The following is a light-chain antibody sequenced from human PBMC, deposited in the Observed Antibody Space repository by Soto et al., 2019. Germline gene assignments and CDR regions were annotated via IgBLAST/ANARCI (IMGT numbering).Light chain of an antibody. CDR3: QEYDGAPPIT. V-gene: IGKV3-20*01. J-gene: IGKJ5*01. CDR2: DAS. CDR1: QSVRSER. Sequence: ESVLTQSPGTLSLSPGERATLSCRANQSVRSERLAWYQQKRGQAPTLLIFDASSRASGTPERFSGSGSGTDFTLTISRLEPEDFAVYYCQEYDGAPPITFGLGTRLEI.